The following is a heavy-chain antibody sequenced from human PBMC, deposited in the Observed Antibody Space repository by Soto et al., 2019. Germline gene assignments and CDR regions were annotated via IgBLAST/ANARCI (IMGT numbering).Heavy chain of an antibody. J-gene: IGHJ6*02. Sequence: ASVKVSCKASGYSFTDYHIHWVRQAPGQGLEWLGRINPKSGGTSTAQKFQGWVTMTTDTSISTASMELTRLTSDDTAIYYCARGDSTDCSNGVCSFVYHHDMDFWGQGTRVTVSS. CDR3: ARGDSTDCSNGVCSFVYHHDMDF. CDR1: GYSFTDYH. V-gene: IGHV1-2*04. CDR2: INPKSGGT. D-gene: IGHD2-8*01.